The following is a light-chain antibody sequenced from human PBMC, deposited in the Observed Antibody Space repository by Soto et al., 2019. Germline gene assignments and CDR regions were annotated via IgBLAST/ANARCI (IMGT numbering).Light chain of an antibody. CDR3: EAWDDSLYGAV. Sequence: QSVLTQPPSASGTPGQRVTISCSGSSSNIGANPINWYQQLPGTAPKLLYYNNDQRPSGVPDRFSASKSGTSASLAISGLQSEDEADYYCEAWDDSLYGAVLGGGTKLTVL. CDR2: NND. V-gene: IGLV1-44*01. CDR1: SSNIGANP. J-gene: IGLJ2*01.